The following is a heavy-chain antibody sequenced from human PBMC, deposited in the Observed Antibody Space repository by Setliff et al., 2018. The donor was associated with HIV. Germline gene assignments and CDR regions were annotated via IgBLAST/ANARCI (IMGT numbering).Heavy chain of an antibody. CDR3: AAGGAPTYQFYY. J-gene: IGHJ4*02. D-gene: IGHD2-2*01. V-gene: IGHV4-4*02. CDR2: IYHSGTT. Sequence: SETLSLTCAVSGGAIDDINGWNWVRQSPGKGLEWIGEIYHSGTTNSNPSLKSRVTISVDKSKNQFSLRVTSVTVGDTAVYSRAAGGAPTYQFYYGGTGTLVTVSS. CDR1: GGAIDDING.